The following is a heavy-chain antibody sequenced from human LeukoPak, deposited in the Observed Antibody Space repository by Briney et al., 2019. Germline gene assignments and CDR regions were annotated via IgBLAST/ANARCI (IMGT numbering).Heavy chain of an antibody. V-gene: IGHV3-9*01. J-gene: IGHJ4*02. CDR3: AKAGSVSIAAIPKYFGY. CDR2: ISWNSGSI. CDR1: GFTFDDYA. D-gene: IGHD2-15*01. Sequence: GGSLRLSCAASGFTFDDYAMHWVRQAPGKGLEWVSGISWNSGSISYADSVKGRFTISRDNAKNSLYLQMNSLRAEDTALYYCAKAGSVSIAAIPKYFGYWGQGTLVTVSS.